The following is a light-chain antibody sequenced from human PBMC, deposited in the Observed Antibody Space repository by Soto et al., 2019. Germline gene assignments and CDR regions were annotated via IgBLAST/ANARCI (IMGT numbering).Light chain of an antibody. CDR3: QQYDNIILS. Sequence: IRLTQSPTSLIASVGDRVTITCQASQYVGNYLNWYQQKPGEPPRLLISGASNLEPGVPAQFSGSGSGADFTFIISDLQPEDVATYFCQQYDNIILSFGGGTKVEI. CDR1: QYVGNY. J-gene: IGKJ4*01. CDR2: GAS. V-gene: IGKV1-33*01.